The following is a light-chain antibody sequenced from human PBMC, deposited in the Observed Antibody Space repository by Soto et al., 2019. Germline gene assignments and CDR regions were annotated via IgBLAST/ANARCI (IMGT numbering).Light chain of an antibody. V-gene: IGKV1-39*01. CDR2: AAS. CDR3: QQSYSTPPT. Sequence: DIQMTQSPSSLSASVGDRVTITCRAIQSISSYLNWYQQKPGKAPKLLTYAASSLQSGVPSRFSGSGSGTDFTLTISSLQPEDFATYYCQQSYSTPPTFGQGTKLEIK. J-gene: IGKJ2*01. CDR1: QSISSY.